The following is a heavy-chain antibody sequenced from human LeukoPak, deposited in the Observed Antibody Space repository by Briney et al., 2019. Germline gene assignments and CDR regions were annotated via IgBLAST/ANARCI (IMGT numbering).Heavy chain of an antibody. CDR3: AKDLGYSGYGYFDY. D-gene: IGHD5-12*01. CDR1: GFTFDDYA. Sequence: PGRSLRLSCAASGFTFDDYAMRWVRQAPGKGLEWVSGISWNSGSIGYADSVKGRFTISRDNAKNSLYLQMNSLRAEDTALYYCAKDLGYSGYGYFDYWGQGTLVTVSS. J-gene: IGHJ4*02. CDR2: ISWNSGSI. V-gene: IGHV3-9*01.